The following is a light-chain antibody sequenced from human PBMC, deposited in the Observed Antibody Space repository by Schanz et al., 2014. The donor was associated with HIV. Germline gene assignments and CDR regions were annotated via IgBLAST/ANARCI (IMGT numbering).Light chain of an antibody. CDR1: SSDIGSYYY. CDR3: SSYTSSSSYV. CDR2: DVS. V-gene: IGLV2-14*01. J-gene: IGLJ1*01. Sequence: QSVLTQPASVSGSPGQSITISCTGSSSDIGSYYYVSWYQQYSGKAPKLMIHDVSNRPSGISNRFSGSKSGNTASLTISGLQAEDEADYYCSSYTSSSSYVFGTGTKVTVL.